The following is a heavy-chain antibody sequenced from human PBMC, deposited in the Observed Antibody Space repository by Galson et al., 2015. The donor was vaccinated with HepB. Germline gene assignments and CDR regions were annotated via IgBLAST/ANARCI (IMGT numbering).Heavy chain of an antibody. Sequence: SVKVSCKASRGTFSSYSISWVRQAPGQGLEWVGRITPMLGITNYAPKFQGSATISADKSTTTAYMELSSLRSEDTAVYYCARETDSGYDFDAFDIWGQGTMVTVSS. D-gene: IGHD5-12*01. V-gene: IGHV1-69*04. CDR2: ITPMLGIT. J-gene: IGHJ3*02. CDR1: RGTFSSYS. CDR3: ARETDSGYDFDAFDI.